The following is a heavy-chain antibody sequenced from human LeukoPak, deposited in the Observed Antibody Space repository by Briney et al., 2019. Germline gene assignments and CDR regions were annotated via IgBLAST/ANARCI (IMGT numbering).Heavy chain of an antibody. J-gene: IGHJ4*02. CDR3: AKEVGGVGTPLFEY. V-gene: IGHV3-23*01. CDR1: GFTFKSYG. D-gene: IGHD6-13*01. Sequence: GGSLRLSCAASGFTFKSYGMSWVRQVPGKGLEWVSGIRGNGGGTWYTDTVQGRFTISRDNSKNTVDLQMNSLRAEDTAMYYCAKEVGGVGTPLFEYWGQGTLVTVSS. CDR2: IRGNGGGT.